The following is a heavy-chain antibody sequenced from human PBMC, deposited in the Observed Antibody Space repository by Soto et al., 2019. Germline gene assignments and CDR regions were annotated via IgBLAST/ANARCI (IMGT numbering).Heavy chain of an antibody. D-gene: IGHD3-10*01. CDR3: ARGGITMVRGVGI. V-gene: IGHV3-30-3*01. CDR1: GFTFSSYA. J-gene: IGHJ4*02. Sequence: QVQLVESGGGVVQPGRSLRLSCAASGFTFSSYAMHWVRQAPGKGLEWVAVISYDGSNKYYADSVKGRFTISRDNSKNTLYMQMNSLRAEDTAVYYCARGGITMVRGVGIWGQGTLVTASS. CDR2: ISYDGSNK.